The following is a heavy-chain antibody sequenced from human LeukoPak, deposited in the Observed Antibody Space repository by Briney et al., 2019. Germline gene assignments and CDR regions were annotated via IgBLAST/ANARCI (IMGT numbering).Heavy chain of an antibody. CDR2: IYYSGST. D-gene: IGHD6-13*01. CDR1: GGSISSDSYY. J-gene: IGHJ4*02. CDR3: ARGGSSWYDYFGY. Sequence: SETLSLTCTVSGGSISSDSYYWGWIRQPPGKGLEWIGSIYYSGSTHYNPSLKSRVTISVDTSKNQFSLKLSYVTAEDTAVYYCARGGSSWYDYFGYWGQGTLVTVSS. V-gene: IGHV4-39*01.